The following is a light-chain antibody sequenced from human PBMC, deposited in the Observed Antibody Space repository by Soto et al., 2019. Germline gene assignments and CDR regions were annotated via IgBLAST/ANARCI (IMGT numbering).Light chain of an antibody. CDR1: QSVSSN. Sequence: EIVMTQSPATLSVSPGERATLSCRASQSVSSNLAWYQQKPGQAPRLLIYGASTRATGIPARFSGSGSGTEFTLTSSSLHSEDFAVYYCQQYNNWRRTFGQGTKVEIK. CDR3: QQYNNWRRT. J-gene: IGKJ1*01. V-gene: IGKV3-15*01. CDR2: GAS.